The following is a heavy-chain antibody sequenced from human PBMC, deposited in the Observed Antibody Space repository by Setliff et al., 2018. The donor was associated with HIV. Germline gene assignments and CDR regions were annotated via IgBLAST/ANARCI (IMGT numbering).Heavy chain of an antibody. J-gene: IGHJ4*02. CDR1: GDSVSKYSAA. Sequence: PSQTLSLTCAISGDSVSKYSAAWNWIRQSPSRGLEWLGRTFNRSKWYSDYAESVRSRITINPDTSKNQLSLQLHCVTPEETAVYYCARSITTVGTVFDYWGQGTLVTVSS. V-gene: IGHV6-1*01. CDR3: ARSITTVGTVFDY. D-gene: IGHD6-13*01. CDR2: TFNRSKWYS.